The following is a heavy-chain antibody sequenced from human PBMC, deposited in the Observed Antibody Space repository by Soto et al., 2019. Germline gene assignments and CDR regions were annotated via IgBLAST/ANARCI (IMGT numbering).Heavy chain of an antibody. D-gene: IGHD3-9*01. CDR2: IIPILGIA. J-gene: IGHJ6*03. V-gene: IGHV1-69*04. CDR1: GGTFSSYT. Sequence: SVKVSCKASGGTFSSYTISWVRQAPGQGLEWMGRIIPILGIANYAQKFQGRVTITADKSTSTAYMELSSLRSEDTAVYYCARDRRGYDILTGYYTDYYYYMDVWGKGTTVTVSS. CDR3: ARDRRGYDILTGYYTDYYYYMDV.